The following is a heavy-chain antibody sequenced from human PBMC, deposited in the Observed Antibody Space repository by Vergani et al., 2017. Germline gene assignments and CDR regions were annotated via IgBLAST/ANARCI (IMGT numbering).Heavy chain of an antibody. D-gene: IGHD3-3*01. CDR1: GGTFSSYA. J-gene: IGHJ6*02. V-gene: IGHV1-69*01. Sequence: QVQLVQSGAEVKKPGSSVKVSCKASGGTFSSYAISWVRQAPGQGLEWMGGIIPIFGTANYAQKFQGRVTITADESTSTAYMELSSLRSEYTAVYYCASRDITIFGVVIIRGYYYYGMDVWGQXP. CDR2: IIPIFGTA. CDR3: ASRDITIFGVVIIRGYYYYGMDV.